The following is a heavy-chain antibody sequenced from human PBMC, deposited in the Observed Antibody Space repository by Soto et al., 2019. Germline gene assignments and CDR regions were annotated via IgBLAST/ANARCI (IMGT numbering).Heavy chain of an antibody. CDR1: GFIFSNHA. Sequence: GGSLRLSCAASGFIFSNHAVTWVRQAPGKGLEWVSGISSDGGVTYYTDSGRGRFTISRDNSKSTLFLQMNSLRAEDTALYYCARVTFASGYYYGMDVWGQGTTVTVSS. CDR2: ISSDGGVT. CDR3: ARVTFASGYYYGMDV. J-gene: IGHJ6*02. D-gene: IGHD3-16*01. V-gene: IGHV3-23*01.